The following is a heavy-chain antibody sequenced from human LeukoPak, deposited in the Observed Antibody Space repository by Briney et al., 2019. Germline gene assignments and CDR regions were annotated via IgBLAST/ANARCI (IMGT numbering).Heavy chain of an antibody. J-gene: IGHJ4*02. D-gene: IGHD3-22*01. CDR2: IIPVLGIT. CDR1: GGTFSNYA. CDR3: ATGAFNYYDSSGPFDY. Sequence: GASVKVSCKASGGTFSNYAINWVRQAPGQGLEWMGRIIPVLGITIYAQKFQGRVTMTEDTSTDTAYMELSSLRSEDTAVYYCATGAFNYYDSSGPFDYWGQGTLVTVSS. V-gene: IGHV1-69*04.